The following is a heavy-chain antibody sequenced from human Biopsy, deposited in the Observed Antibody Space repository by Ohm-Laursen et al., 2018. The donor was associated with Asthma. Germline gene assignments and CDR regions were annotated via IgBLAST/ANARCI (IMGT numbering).Heavy chain of an antibody. D-gene: IGHD6-25*01. CDR2: ISSSGSTT. CDR3: ARVFESSEWGPFYHFGLDV. V-gene: IGHV3-48*03. J-gene: IGHJ6*02. CDR1: GRHFGSYN. Sequence: SLRLSCAASGRHFGSYNMRWARQAPGKGLEWVSSISSSGSTTYPAESVKGRFTISRDNAQKSLFLQMGSLRAEDTAIYYCARVFESSEWGPFYHFGLDVWGQGTTVAVSS.